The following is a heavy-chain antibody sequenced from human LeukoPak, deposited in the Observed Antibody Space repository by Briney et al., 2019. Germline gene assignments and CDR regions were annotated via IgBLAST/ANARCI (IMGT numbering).Heavy chain of an antibody. CDR2: LYSDGNT. D-gene: IGHD1-14*01. Sequence: PGGSLRLSCAASGFTVITNDMTWVRQAPGKGLEWVSVLYSDGNTKYADSVQGRFTISRDNSQNTLYLEMNCLSPDDMAVYYCARGVEPLAANTLAYWGQGTLVTVSS. J-gene: IGHJ4*02. CDR3: ARGVEPLAANTLAY. CDR1: GFTVITND. V-gene: IGHV3-53*01.